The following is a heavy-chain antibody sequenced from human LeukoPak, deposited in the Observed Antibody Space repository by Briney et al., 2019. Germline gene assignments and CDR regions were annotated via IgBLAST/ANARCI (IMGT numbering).Heavy chain of an antibody. CDR1: GFTFSSYW. CDR3: ARDRGLVRVDY. V-gene: IGHV3-7*01. Sequence: PGGSLRLSCAASGFTFSSYWMSWVRQAPGKGLEWVANIKQDGSQKYYVDSVKGRFTISRDNAKNSLYLQMNSLRAEDTAVYYCARDRGLVRVDYWGQGTLVTVSS. CDR2: IKQDGSQK. D-gene: IGHD2-21*01. J-gene: IGHJ4*02.